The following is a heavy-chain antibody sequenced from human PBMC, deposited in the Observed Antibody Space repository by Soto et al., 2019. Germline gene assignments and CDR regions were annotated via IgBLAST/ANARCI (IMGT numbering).Heavy chain of an antibody. CDR1: GFTVSSNY. V-gene: IGHV3-66*01. CDR2: IYSGGST. D-gene: IGHD6-19*01. Sequence: GGSLRLSCAASGFTVSSNYMSWVRQTPGKGLEWVSVIYSGGSTYYADSVKGRFTISRDNSKNTLYLQMNSLRAEDTAVYYCARALSEWLVEDAFDIWGQGTMVTVSS. J-gene: IGHJ3*02. CDR3: ARALSEWLVEDAFDI.